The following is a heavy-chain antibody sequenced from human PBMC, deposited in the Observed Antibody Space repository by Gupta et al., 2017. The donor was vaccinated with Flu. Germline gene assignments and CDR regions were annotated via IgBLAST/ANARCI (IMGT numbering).Heavy chain of an antibody. D-gene: IGHD3-10*01. CDR2: INPKSGAT. CDR3: AREGYYGSGRTAPFET. CDR1: GYNFTDYY. Sequence: QVQVVQSGAEVEKPGASVKVSCKAPGYNFTDYYIHWVRQAPGQGLEWMGWINPKSGATIYAQKFQGWVTMTRDTSVSTVYMELRRLKYDDTAIYYCAREGYYGSGRTAPFETWGQGTMVTVSS. V-gene: IGHV1-2*04. J-gene: IGHJ3*02.